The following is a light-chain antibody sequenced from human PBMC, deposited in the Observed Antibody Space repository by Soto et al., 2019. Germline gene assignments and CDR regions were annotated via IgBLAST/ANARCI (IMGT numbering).Light chain of an antibody. CDR1: QSFSTW. V-gene: IGKV1-5*03. CDR2: NAS. J-gene: IGKJ2*01. Sequence: DILMTQSPSTLSASVGDRVTITCRASQSFSTWLAWYQQKPGKAPTSLIYNASSLESGVPSRFSGSASGTEFTITSSSLQHDDFATYYCQQCNSYPYTFGQGTKLEIK. CDR3: QQCNSYPYT.